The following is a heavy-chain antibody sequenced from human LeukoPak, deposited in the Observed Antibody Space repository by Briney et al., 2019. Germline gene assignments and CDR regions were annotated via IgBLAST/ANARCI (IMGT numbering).Heavy chain of an antibody. Sequence: GGSLRLSCVASGLNFDDSAMHWVRQAPGKGLEWVSLISADGGSTFSADSVKGRFSISRDNSKYSLYLQVNSLRSEDTAMYYCAKESGKFDYWGQGTLVAVSS. CDR2: ISADGGST. CDR3: AKESGKFDY. CDR1: GLNFDDSA. V-gene: IGHV3-43*02. J-gene: IGHJ4*02.